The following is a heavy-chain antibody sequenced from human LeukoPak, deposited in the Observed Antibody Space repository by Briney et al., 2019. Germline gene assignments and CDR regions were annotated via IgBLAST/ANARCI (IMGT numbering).Heavy chain of an antibody. V-gene: IGHV3-23*01. D-gene: IGHD5-24*01. Sequence: GGSLRLSCASSGFTFTNYAMTWGRQAPGMGLEWVSSISDSGGSTYYAASVKGRFTISRDNSKNTLYVQLNSLGAEDTAIYYCARGLRDGYNYPFGYWGQGTLVTVSS. J-gene: IGHJ4*02. CDR1: GFTFTNYA. CDR2: ISDSGGST. CDR3: ARGLRDGYNYPFGY.